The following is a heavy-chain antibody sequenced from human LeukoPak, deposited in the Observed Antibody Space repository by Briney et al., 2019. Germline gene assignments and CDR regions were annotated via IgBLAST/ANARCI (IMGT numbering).Heavy chain of an antibody. CDR2: INPSDGST. Sequence: ASVTVSCKASGYTFTAYSVHWVRQAPGQGLEWMGIINPSDGSTNYAQKFQGRVTITADESTSTAYMELSSLRSEDTAVYYCARGEVPPHYFDFWGQGTLVTVSS. J-gene: IGHJ4*02. V-gene: IGHV1-46*01. CDR3: ARGEVPPHYFDF. CDR1: GYTFTAYS.